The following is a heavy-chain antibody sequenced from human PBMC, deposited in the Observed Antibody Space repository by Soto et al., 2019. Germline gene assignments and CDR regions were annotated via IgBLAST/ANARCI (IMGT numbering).Heavy chain of an antibody. CDR3: AREVQVHTPAFVY. CDR2: ISPMFGAA. D-gene: IGHD3-10*01. CDR1: GGTFTTYA. V-gene: IGHV1-69*01. Sequence: QVQLVQSGAEMKKPGSSVKVSCQSSGGTFTTYAMNWERQAPGQGPEWLGDISPMFGAANYAPKCQVRVTITPAASTGTSYMQWSSLTSADTALYFCAREVQVHTPAFVYWGQGTLVTVSS. J-gene: IGHJ4*02.